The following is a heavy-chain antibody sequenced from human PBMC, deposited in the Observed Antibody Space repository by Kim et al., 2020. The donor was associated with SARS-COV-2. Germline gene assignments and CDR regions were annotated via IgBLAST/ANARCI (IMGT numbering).Heavy chain of an antibody. D-gene: IGHD2-2*02. Sequence: YSPSFQGQVTISADKSISTAYLQWSSLKASDTAMYYCAASDPLYWGAFDIWGQGTMVTVSS. J-gene: IGHJ3*02. V-gene: IGHV5-51*01. CDR3: AASDPLYWGAFDI.